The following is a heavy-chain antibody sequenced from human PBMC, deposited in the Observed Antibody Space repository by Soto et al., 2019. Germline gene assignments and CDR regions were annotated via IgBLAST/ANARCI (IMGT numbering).Heavy chain of an antibody. CDR1: GYTFTSYA. J-gene: IGHJ5*02. D-gene: IGHD3-10*01. V-gene: IGHV1-3*01. CDR3: GRGWFGEGWFDP. Sequence: QVQLVQSGAEVKKPGASVKVSCKASGYTFTSYAMHWVRQAPGQRLEWMGWINAGNGNTKYSQQLQGRVSNTRDTSASTAYMELSSLRSEDTAVYYCGRGWFGEGWFDPWGQGTLVTVSS. CDR2: INAGNGNT.